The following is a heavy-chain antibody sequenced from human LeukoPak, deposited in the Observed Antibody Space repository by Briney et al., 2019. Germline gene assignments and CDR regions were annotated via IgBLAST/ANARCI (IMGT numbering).Heavy chain of an antibody. CDR1: GFIFKTHT. V-gene: IGHV3-21*01. Sequence: GGSLRLSCAASGFIFKTHTMTWVRQAPGKGLEWVSSITGDCKYITYADSVKGRFTISRDNAKNSLYLQVASLRGDDTATYYCAREGNDYYYDQWGQGTLVTVSP. D-gene: IGHD3-16*01. CDR2: ITGDCKYI. CDR3: AREGNDYYYDQ. J-gene: IGHJ4*02.